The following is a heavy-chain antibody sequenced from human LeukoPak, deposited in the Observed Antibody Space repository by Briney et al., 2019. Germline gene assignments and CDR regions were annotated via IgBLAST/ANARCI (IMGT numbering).Heavy chain of an antibody. D-gene: IGHD4-17*01. CDR2: IYSGGST. J-gene: IGHJ4*02. CDR1: GFTFSNYW. CDR3: ARDRHGDYGLDY. Sequence: GGSLRLSCAASGFTFSNYWMTWVRQAPGKGLEWVSVIYSGGSTYYADSVKGRFTISRDNSKNTLYLQMNSLRAEDTAVYYCARDRHGDYGLDYWGQGTLVTVSS. V-gene: IGHV3-53*01.